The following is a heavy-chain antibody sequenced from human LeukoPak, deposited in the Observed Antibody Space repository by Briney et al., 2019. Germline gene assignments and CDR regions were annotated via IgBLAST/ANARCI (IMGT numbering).Heavy chain of an antibody. V-gene: IGHV3-48*04. J-gene: IGHJ6*02. CDR2: ISSSSSTI. Sequence: GGSLRLSCAASGFTFSSYSMNWVRQAPGKGLEWVSYISSSSSTIYYADSVKGRFTISRDNAKNSLYLQMNSLRAEDTAVYYCAREPLPYYYYYYGMDVWGQGTTVTVSS. CDR3: AREPLPYYYYYYGMDV. CDR1: GFTFSSYS.